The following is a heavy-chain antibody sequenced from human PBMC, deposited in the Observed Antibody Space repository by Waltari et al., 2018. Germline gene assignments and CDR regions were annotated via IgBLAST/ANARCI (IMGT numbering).Heavy chain of an antibody. CDR1: GYTFTGYY. V-gene: IGHV1-2*02. Sequence: QVQLVQSGAEVKKPGASVKVSCKASGYTFTGYYMHWVRQAPGQGLWGMGWINPNSGGTTYAQKFQGRVTMTRDTSISTADMELSRLRSDDTAVYYCARDKNSSPDYWGQGTLVTVSS. J-gene: IGHJ4*02. CDR2: INPNSGGT. D-gene: IGHD3-22*01. CDR3: ARDKNSSPDY.